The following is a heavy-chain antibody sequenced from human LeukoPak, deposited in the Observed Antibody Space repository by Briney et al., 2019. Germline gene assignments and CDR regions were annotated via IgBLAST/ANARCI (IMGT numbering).Heavy chain of an antibody. D-gene: IGHD3-22*01. CDR3: SSSESGGYFLAY. J-gene: IGHJ4*02. Sequence: SQTLSLTCAISGDSVSSNSATWNWIRQSPSRGLEWLGRTYYRSKWSNDYAVSVKSRITINPNTSKNLFFLQLNSVTPEDTAVYFCSSSESGGYFLAYWGQGTLVTVSS. V-gene: IGHV6-1*01. CDR1: GDSVSSNSAT. CDR2: TYYRSKWSN.